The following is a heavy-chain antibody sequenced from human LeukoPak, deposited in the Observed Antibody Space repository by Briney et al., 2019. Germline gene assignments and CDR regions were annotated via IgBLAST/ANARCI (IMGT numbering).Heavy chain of an antibody. D-gene: IGHD6-19*01. V-gene: IGHV3-74*01. CDR3: AKVASGWYRSHLDY. J-gene: IGHJ4*02. CDR1: GFTFSSYW. CDR2: INSDGSST. Sequence: PGGSLRLSCAASGFTFSSYWMHWVRQAPGKGLVWVSRINSDGSSTSYADSVKGRFTISRDNSKNTLYLQMNSLRAEDTAVYYCAKVASGWYRSHLDYWGQGTLVTVSS.